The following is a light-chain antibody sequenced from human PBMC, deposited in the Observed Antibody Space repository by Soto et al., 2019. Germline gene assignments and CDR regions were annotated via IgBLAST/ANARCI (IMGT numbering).Light chain of an antibody. CDR2: KAS. CDR3: QQYNSYVYT. J-gene: IGKJ2*01. Sequence: DIQMTQSPTTLAASVGDTVTITCRASEGVSDWLAWHQHQPGKAPRVLIQKASILESGVPSRFTGSGSGTEFTLTITGLQPDDFATYYCQQYNSYVYTFGQGTKLEIK. V-gene: IGKV1-5*03. CDR1: EGVSDW.